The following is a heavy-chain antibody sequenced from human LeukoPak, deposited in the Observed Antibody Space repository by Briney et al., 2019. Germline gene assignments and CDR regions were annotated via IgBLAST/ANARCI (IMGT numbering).Heavy chain of an antibody. J-gene: IGHJ6*04. CDR1: GFTFSNAW. V-gene: IGHV3-15*01. CDR3: TTALHPAPHPGYCSSTSCPTASVDV. CDR2: IKSKTDGGTT. D-gene: IGHD2-2*01. Sequence: GGSLRLSCAASGFTFSNAWMSWVRQAPGKGLEWVGRIKSKTDGGTTDYAAPVKGRFTISRDDSKNTLYLQMNSLKTEDTAVYYCTTALHPAPHPGYCSSTSCPTASVDVWGKGTTVTVSS.